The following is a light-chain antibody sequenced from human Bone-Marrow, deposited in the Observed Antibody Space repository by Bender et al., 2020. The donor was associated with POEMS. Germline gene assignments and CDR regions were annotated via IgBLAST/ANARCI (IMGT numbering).Light chain of an antibody. V-gene: IGLV2-23*01. CDR1: SSDVGSYNL. Sequence: QSALTQPASVSGSPGQSITISCTGTSSDVGSYNLVSWFQQHPGKVPKVMIYEGSRRPSGVSNRFSGSKSGNTASLTISGLQAEDEADYYCCSYAGHTYVFGTGTKVTVL. CDR2: EGS. J-gene: IGLJ1*01. CDR3: CSYAGHTYV.